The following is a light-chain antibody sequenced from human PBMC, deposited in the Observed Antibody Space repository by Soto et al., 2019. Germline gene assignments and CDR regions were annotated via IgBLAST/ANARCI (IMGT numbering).Light chain of an antibody. J-gene: IGLJ3*02. Sequence: QLVLTQSPSASASLGASVKLTCTLSSGHSSYGIAWHQQQPEKGPRYLMKLYSDGSHIKGDGIPDRFSGSSSGAERYLTISSLQSDDEADYYCQTWGTGIRVFGGGTRLTVL. CDR3: QTWGTGIRV. V-gene: IGLV4-69*01. CDR1: SGHSSYG. CDR2: LYSDGSH.